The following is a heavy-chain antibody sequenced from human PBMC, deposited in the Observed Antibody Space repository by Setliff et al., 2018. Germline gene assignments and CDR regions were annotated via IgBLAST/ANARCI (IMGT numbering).Heavy chain of an antibody. Sequence: ASVKVSCKASGYTFTEYSIHWVRQAPGQGLEWMGWINPNTGGSNYARKFQGRVTMTTDTSISTAYMEMSRLTSDDTAVYYCAKVNYYDKSAYLPFDYWGQGTQVTVSS. CDR3: AKVNYYDKSAYLPFDY. D-gene: IGHD3-22*01. V-gene: IGHV1-2*02. CDR2: INPNTGGS. J-gene: IGHJ4*02. CDR1: GYTFTEYS.